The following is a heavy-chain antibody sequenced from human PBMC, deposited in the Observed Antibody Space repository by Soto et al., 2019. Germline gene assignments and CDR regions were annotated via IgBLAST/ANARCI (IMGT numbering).Heavy chain of an antibody. CDR1: GFTFSSYW. J-gene: IGHJ6*02. D-gene: IGHD1-1*01. CDR2: IKQDGSEK. CDR3: ARYDQNYYYDGMDV. V-gene: IGHV3-7*01. Sequence: GGSLRLSCAASGFTFSSYWMSWVRQAPGKGLEWVANIKQDGSEKYYVDSVKGRFTISRDNTKNSLYLQMNSLRAEDTAVYYCARYDQNYYYDGMDVWGQGTTVTVSS.